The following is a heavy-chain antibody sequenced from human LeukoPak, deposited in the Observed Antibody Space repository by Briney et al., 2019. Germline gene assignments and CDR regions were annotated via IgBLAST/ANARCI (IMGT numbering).Heavy chain of an antibody. CDR2: ISSSSSYI. D-gene: IGHD3-22*01. J-gene: IGHJ4*02. CDR3: ARVFGYYYDSSGYYIDY. V-gene: IGHV3-21*01. Sequence: GGSLRLSCAASGFTFSSYSMNWVRQAPGKGLEWVSSISSSSSYIYYADSVKGRFTISRDNAKNSLYLQMNSLRAEDTAVYYCARVFGYYYDSSGYYIDYLGQGTLVTVSS. CDR1: GFTFSSYS.